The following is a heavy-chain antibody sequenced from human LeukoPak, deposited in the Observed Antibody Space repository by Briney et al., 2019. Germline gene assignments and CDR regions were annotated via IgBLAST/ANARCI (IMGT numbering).Heavy chain of an antibody. Sequence: PGGSLRLSCAVSGFTVSSNYMGWVRQAPGKGLECVSVIYGGGTTYYAESVRGRFTISRDTSKNTVYLQMYSLRAEDTAVYYCARSTVVGGGFDYWGQGTLVTVSS. CDR3: ARSTVVGGGFDY. CDR2: IYGGGTT. V-gene: IGHV3-53*01. CDR1: GFTVSSNY. J-gene: IGHJ4*02. D-gene: IGHD3-16*01.